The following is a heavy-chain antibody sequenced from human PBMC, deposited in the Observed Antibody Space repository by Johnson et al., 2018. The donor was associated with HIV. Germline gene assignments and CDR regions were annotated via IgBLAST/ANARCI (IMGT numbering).Heavy chain of an antibody. V-gene: IGHV3-23*04. J-gene: IGHJ3*02. Sequence: VQLVESGGGVVQPGGSLRLSCAASGFTFSSYAMSWVRQAPGKGLEWVSAISGSGGSTYYADSVKGRFTISRDNSKNTLYLQMNSLRAEDTAVYYCARVGRNSSGWYVDAFDIWGQGTMVTVSS. CDR2: ISGSGGST. CDR1: GFTFSSYA. CDR3: ARVGRNSSGWYVDAFDI. D-gene: IGHD6-19*01.